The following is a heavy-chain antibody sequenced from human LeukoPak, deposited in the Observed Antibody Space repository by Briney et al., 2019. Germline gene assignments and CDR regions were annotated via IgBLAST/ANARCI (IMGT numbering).Heavy chain of an antibody. D-gene: IGHD4-17*01. CDR2: ITAGGGT. V-gene: IGHV3-23*01. CDR3: AKDPNGDYVGAFDS. Sequence: GGSLRLSCAASGLIFSNYAMTWVRQAPGKGLEWFSSITAGGGTSYTDSVKGRFTVYRDSSKNTLYLQMSSLRAGDTALYYCAKDPNGDYVGAFDSWGQGTMVTVSS. CDR1: GLIFSNYA. J-gene: IGHJ3*01.